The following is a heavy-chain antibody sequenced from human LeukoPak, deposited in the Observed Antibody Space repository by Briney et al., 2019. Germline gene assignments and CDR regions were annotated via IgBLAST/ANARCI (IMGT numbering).Heavy chain of an antibody. V-gene: IGHV7-4-1*02. CDR2: INTNTGNP. D-gene: IGHD1-1*01. J-gene: IGHJ5*02. CDR1: GYTFTSYA. Sequence: ASVKVSCKASGYTFTSYAMNWVRQAPGQGLEWMGWINTNTGNPTYAQGFTGRFVFSLDTSVSTAYLQISSLKAEDTAMYYCARARYNWNDERNWFDPWGQGTLVTVSS. CDR3: ARARYNWNDERNWFDP.